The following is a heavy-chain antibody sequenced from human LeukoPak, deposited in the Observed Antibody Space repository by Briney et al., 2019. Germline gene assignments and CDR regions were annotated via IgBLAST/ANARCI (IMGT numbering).Heavy chain of an antibody. D-gene: IGHD6-13*01. CDR2: ISSSSSYI. J-gene: IGHJ4*02. Sequence: GGSLRLSCAASGFTFSSYSMNWVRQAPGKGLEWFSSISSSSSYIYYADSVKGRFTISRDNAKSSLYLQMNSLRAEDTAVYYCARGDSSSWYYFDYWGQGTLVTVPS. CDR3: ARGDSSSWYYFDY. V-gene: IGHV3-21*01. CDR1: GFTFSSYS.